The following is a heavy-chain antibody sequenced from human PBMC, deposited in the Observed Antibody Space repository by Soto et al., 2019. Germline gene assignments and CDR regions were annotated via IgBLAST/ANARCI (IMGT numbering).Heavy chain of an antibody. CDR1: GFKFSNYA. D-gene: IGHD3-16*01. CDR3: AKDRRAGGNSAFYFDF. CDR2: ISATGGGT. J-gene: IGHJ4*02. Sequence: GGSRRLSWAASGFKFSNYAMSWVRQAPGKGLEWVSLISATGGGTYYADSVKGRFTISRDNSHNTLYLQVHSLTAEDTAVYYCAKDRRAGGNSAFYFDFWGQGAQVTVSS. V-gene: IGHV3-23*01.